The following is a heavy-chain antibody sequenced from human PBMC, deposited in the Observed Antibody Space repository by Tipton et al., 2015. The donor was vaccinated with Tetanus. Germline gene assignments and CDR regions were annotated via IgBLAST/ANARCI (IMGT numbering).Heavy chain of an antibody. Sequence: LRLSCAVYGGSFSGYFWSWIRQPPGKGLEWIGEINHSGSTNYNPSPKSRVTMSVDTSKNQFSLKLSSVTAADTAVYYCARYGKGYCSGGDCYSDGFDIWGQGTMVTVSS. V-gene: IGHV4-34*01. CDR2: INHSGST. CDR1: GGSFSGYF. J-gene: IGHJ3*02. D-gene: IGHD2-15*01. CDR3: ARYGKGYCSGGDCYSDGFDI.